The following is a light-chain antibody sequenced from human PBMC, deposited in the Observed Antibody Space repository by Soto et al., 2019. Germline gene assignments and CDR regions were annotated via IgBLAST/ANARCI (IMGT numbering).Light chain of an antibody. J-gene: IGLJ3*02. V-gene: IGLV6-57*04. CDR1: SGSIVSNY. CDR2: END. Sequence: NFMLTQPHSVSESPGKTVTISCTRSSGSIVSNYVQWYQQRPDSAPTTVIYENDQRASGVPDRFSGSIDRSSNSASLTISGLKTEDEAGDYCESYDSNNHWVFGGGTQLTVL. CDR3: ESYDSNNHWV.